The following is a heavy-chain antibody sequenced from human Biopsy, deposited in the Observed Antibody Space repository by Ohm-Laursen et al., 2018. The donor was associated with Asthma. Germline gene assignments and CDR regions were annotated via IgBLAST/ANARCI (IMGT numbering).Heavy chain of an antibody. Sequence: SETLSLTWIVSGDAMSTSGSYWGWIRQSPGKGLEWIGSIYYSGRTYYNPSLESRVTISADTSKNHFSLKVTSVTAADTAVYYCAGAVSSSSYWYFDLWGRGDLVTVSS. CDR3: AGAVSSSSYWYFDL. V-gene: IGHV4-39*02. CDR1: GDAMSTSGSY. J-gene: IGHJ2*01. D-gene: IGHD6-6*01. CDR2: IYYSGRT.